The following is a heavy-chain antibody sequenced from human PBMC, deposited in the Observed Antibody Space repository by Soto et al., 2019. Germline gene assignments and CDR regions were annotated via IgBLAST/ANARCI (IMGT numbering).Heavy chain of an antibody. D-gene: IGHD6-19*01. Sequence: ASETLSLTCAVSGYSISSGYYWGWIRQPPGKGLEWIGSIYHSGSTYYNPSLKSRVTISVDTSKNQFSLKLSSVTAADTAVYYCARSVIAVVDYWGQGTLVTVSS. V-gene: IGHV4-38-2*01. CDR2: IYHSGST. J-gene: IGHJ4*02. CDR3: ARSVIAVVDY. CDR1: GYSISSGYY.